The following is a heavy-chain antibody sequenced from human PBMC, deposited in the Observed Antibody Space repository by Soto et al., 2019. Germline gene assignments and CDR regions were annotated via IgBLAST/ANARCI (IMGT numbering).Heavy chain of an antibody. V-gene: IGHV4-39*07. D-gene: IGHD3-3*01. J-gene: IGHJ6*02. CDR2: VCDSART. Sequence: PSETLSLTCTVSGGSISSRSYCWVWIRQPPGKGREWIGSVCDSARTNYNPSLKSRVTISVDTSKNQFSLKLSSVTAADTAVYYCARNGGGSGGRITIFGVVRPTRTYYYYGMDVWGQGTTVTVSS. CDR1: GGSISSRSYC. CDR3: ARNGGGSGGRITIFGVVRPTRTYYYYGMDV.